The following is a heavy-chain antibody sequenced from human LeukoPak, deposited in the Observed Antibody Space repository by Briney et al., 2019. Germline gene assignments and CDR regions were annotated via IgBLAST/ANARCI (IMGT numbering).Heavy chain of an antibody. CDR2: ISSSSSTI. J-gene: IGHJ4*02. D-gene: IGHD3-16*02. CDR1: GFTFSSYS. CDR3: ARDSPFTFGGVIVLSY. V-gene: IGHV3-48*01. Sequence: GSLRLSCAASGFTFSSYSMNWVRQAPGKGLEWVSYISSSSSTIYYADSVKGRFTISRDNAKNSLYLQMNSLRAEDTAVYYCARDSPFTFGGVIVLSYWGQGTLVTVSS.